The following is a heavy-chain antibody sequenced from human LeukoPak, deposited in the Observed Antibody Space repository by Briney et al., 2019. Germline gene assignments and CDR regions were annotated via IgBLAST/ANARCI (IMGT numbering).Heavy chain of an antibody. CDR2: IYTSGST. Sequence: SEALSLTCTVSGGSISSYYWSWIRQPAGKGLEWIGRIYTSGSTNYNPSLKSRVTMSVDTSKNQFSLKLSSVTAADTAVYYCARDLVRVATIGDAFDIWGQGTMVTVSS. J-gene: IGHJ3*02. V-gene: IGHV4-4*07. CDR1: GGSISSYY. CDR3: ARDLVRVATIGDAFDI. D-gene: IGHD5-12*01.